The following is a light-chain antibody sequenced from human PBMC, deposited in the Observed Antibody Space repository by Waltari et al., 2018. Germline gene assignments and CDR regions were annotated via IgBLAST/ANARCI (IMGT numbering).Light chain of an antibody. J-gene: IGKJ4*01. CDR1: QSVSSY. CDR2: DAS. V-gene: IGKV3-11*01. CDR3: QQRSSWPLLT. Sequence: EIVLTQSPATLSLSPGERATLPCRASQSVSSYLAWYQQTPGQAPRLLIYDASDRATGIPARFSGSGSGTDFTLTISSLEPEDFAVYYCQQRSSWPLLTFGGGTKVEIK.